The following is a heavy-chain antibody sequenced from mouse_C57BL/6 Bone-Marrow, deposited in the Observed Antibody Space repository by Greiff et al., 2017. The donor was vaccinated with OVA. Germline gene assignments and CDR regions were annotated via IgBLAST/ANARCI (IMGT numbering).Heavy chain of an antibody. Sequence: QVQLQQSGPELVKPGASVKISCKASGYAFSSSWMNWVKQRPGKGLEWIGRIYPGDGDTNYNGKFKGKATLTADKSSSTAYIQLSSLTSEDSAVYFCARDVYDGYYLYWYFDVWGTGTTVTVSS. CDR1: GYAFSSSW. V-gene: IGHV1-82*01. J-gene: IGHJ1*03. CDR2: IYPGDGDT. D-gene: IGHD2-3*01. CDR3: ARDVYDGYYLYWYFDV.